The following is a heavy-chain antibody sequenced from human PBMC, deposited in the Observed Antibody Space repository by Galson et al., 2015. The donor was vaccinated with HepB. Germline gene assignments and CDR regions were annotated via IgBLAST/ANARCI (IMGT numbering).Heavy chain of an antibody. CDR3: ASLVGASPGYY. Sequence: TLSLTCAVSGGSINSGGYSWSWIRQPPGKGLEWIGYIYYSGSTYYNPSLKSRVTVSMDTSKNQFSLKLRSVTAADTAVYYCASLVGASPGYYWGQGTLVTVSS. J-gene: IGHJ4*02. CDR2: IYYSGST. V-gene: IGHV4-30-2*03. D-gene: IGHD1-26*01. CDR1: GGSINSGGYS.